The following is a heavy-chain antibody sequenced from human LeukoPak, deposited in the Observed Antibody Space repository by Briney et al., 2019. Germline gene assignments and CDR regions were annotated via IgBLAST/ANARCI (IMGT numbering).Heavy chain of an antibody. CDR3: ARESGIAAALDL. CDR2: INTDGSST. CDR1: GFTFSSYW. D-gene: IGHD6-13*01. J-gene: IGHJ5*02. Sequence: GSPRLSCGASGFTFSSYWMHWGRQAPGKGLVWVSRINTDGSSTSYADSVKGRFTISRDNAKNTLYLQMNSLRAEDTAVYYCARESGIAAALDLWGQGTLVTVSS. V-gene: IGHV3-74*01.